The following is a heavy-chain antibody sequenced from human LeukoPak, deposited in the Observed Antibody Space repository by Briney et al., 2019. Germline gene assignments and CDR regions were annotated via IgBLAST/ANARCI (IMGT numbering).Heavy chain of an antibody. CDR2: ISGGGST. D-gene: IGHD3-22*01. Sequence: GGSLRLSWAASGFTVSDNYTSWVRQAPGKGLEWVSAISGGGSTYYADSVKGRFIISRDNSKNTVYLQLNSLRAEDTAVYYCARGGDTIGSIRSPFDIWGQGTMVTVSS. CDR1: GFTVSDNY. CDR3: ARGGDTIGSIRSPFDI. J-gene: IGHJ3*02. V-gene: IGHV3-53*01.